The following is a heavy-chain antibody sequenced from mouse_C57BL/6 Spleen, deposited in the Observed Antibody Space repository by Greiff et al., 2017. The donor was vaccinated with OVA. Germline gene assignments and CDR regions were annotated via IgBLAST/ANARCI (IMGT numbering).Heavy chain of an antibody. CDR2: ISYSGST. J-gene: IGHJ3*01. CDR3: ARVGNYPWFAY. CDR1: GYSITSGYD. V-gene: IGHV3-1*01. D-gene: IGHD2-1*01. Sequence: EVHLVESGPGMVKPSQSLSLTCTVTGYSITSGYDWHWIRHFPGNKLEWMGYISYSGSTNYNPSLKSRISITHDTSKNHFFLKLNSVTTEDTATYYCARVGNYPWFAYWGQGTLVTVSA.